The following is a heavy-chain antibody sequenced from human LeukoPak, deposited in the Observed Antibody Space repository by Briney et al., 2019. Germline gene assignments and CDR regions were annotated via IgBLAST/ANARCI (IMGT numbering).Heavy chain of an antibody. Sequence: SETLSLTCAVSGYSISSGYYWGWTRQPPGKGLEWIGSIYHSGSTYYNPSLKSRVTISVDTSKNQFSLKLSSVTAADTAVYYCARLSQQLGDFDYWGQGTLVTVSS. V-gene: IGHV4-38-2*01. CDR2: IYHSGST. D-gene: IGHD6-13*01. CDR1: GYSISSGYY. CDR3: ARLSQQLGDFDY. J-gene: IGHJ4*02.